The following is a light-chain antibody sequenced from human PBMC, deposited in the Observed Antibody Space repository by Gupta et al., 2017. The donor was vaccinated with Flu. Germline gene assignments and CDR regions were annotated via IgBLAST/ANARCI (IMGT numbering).Light chain of an antibody. Sequence: SAELTQPPSVSVSPGQTSTITCSGETLSTQYSYWYQQKPGQAPVLLIFKDTQRPSGIPERFSGSNSGTTVTLTSSGVRAEDEAAYYCQSADSSGTYVLFGGGTKLTVL. CDR1: TLSTQY. J-gene: IGLJ2*01. CDR2: KDT. V-gene: IGLV3-25*03. CDR3: QSADSSGTYVL.